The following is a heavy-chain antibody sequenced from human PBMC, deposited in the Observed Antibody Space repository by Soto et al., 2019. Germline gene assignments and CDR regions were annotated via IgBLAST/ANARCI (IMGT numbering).Heavy chain of an antibody. J-gene: IGHJ6*02. CDR3: ATSYPDSSSSPYYYGMDG. CDR1: GCSFTSYW. CDR2: IYPGDSDT. Sequence: GESLKISCKGSGCSFTSYWIGWVRQMPGKGLEWMGIIYPGDSDTRYSPSFQGQVTISADKSISTAYLQWSSLKASDTAMYYCATSYPDSSSSPYYYGMDGWGQGTTVNVAS. V-gene: IGHV5-51*01. D-gene: IGHD6-6*01.